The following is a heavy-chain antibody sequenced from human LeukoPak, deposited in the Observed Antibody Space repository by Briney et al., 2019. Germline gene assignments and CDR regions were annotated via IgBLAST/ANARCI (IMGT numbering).Heavy chain of an antibody. CDR3: ARIWYSSGYGMDV. D-gene: IGHD6-25*01. CDR1: GFTFSSYS. CDR2: ISSSSSTI. V-gene: IGHV3-48*04. Sequence: PGGSLRLSCAASGFTFSSYSMNWVRQAPGKGLEWVSYISSSSSTIYYADSVKGRFTISRDNAKNSLYLQMNSLRAEDTAVYYCARIWYSSGYGMDVWGQGTTVTVSS. J-gene: IGHJ6*02.